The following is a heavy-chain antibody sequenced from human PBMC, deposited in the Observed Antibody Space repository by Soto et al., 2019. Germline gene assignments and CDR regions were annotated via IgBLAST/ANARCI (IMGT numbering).Heavy chain of an antibody. CDR2: IRSKAYGGTT. CDR1: GFTFGDYA. V-gene: IGHV3-49*03. CDR3: TRDSRGYCSSTSCYIDY. D-gene: IGHD2-2*01. Sequence: GGSLRLSCTASGFTFGDYAMSWFRQAPGKGLEWVGFIRSKAYGGTTEYAASVKGRFTISRDDSKSIAYLQMNSLKTEDTAVYYCTRDSRGYCSSTSCYIDYWGQGTLVTVSS. J-gene: IGHJ4*02.